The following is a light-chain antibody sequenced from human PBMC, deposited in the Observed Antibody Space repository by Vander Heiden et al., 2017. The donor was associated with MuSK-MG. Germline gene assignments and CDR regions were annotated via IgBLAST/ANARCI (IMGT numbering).Light chain of an antibody. CDR2: ASS. Sequence: DIQMTQSPSSLSASIGDRVTITCRASQSISSYLNWYQQKPGEAPKLLIYASSSLQSGVPSRFSGSGSGTDFTFTIATLLPEDFATYYCQQSYSTPRTFGQGTKVEIK. V-gene: IGKV1-39*01. CDR3: QQSYSTPRT. CDR1: QSISSY. J-gene: IGKJ1*01.